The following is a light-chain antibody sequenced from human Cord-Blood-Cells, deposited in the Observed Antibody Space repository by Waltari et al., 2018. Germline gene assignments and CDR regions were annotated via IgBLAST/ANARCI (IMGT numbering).Light chain of an antibody. CDR1: SSDVGGYNY. V-gene: IGLV2-8*01. CDR2: EVS. CDR3: SSYAGSNRV. Sequence: QSALTQPPSASGSPGQSVTISCTGPSSDVGGYNYVSWYQPHPGQAPKLMIYEVSKRPSGVPDRFSGSKSGNTASLTVSGLQAEDEADYYCSSYAGSNRVFGGGTKLTVL. J-gene: IGLJ3*02.